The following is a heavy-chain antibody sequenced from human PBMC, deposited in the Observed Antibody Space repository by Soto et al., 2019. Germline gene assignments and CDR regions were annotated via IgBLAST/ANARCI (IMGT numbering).Heavy chain of an antibody. J-gene: IGHJ4*02. CDR3: AKWSNNCSGGSCYLVRYFDY. CDR2: ISGRGGST. Sequence: GGSLRLSCAASGFTFSSYAMSWVRQAPGKGLEWVSAISGRGGSTYYADSVKGRFTISRDNSKNTVYLQMNSLRAEDTAVYYCAKWSNNCSGGSCYLVRYFDYWGQGTLVTVSS. D-gene: IGHD2-15*01. V-gene: IGHV3-23*01. CDR1: GFTFSSYA.